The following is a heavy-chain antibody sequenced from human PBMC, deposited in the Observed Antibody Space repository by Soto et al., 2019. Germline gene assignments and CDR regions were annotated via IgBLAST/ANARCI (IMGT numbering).Heavy chain of an antibody. CDR2: IYYSGST. J-gene: IGHJ4*02. CDR3: ARLLYGDYFFFDY. D-gene: IGHD4-17*01. Sequence: PSETLSLTCTVSGGSISSGDYYWSWIRQPPGKGLEWIGYIYYSGSTYYNPSLKSRVTISVDTSKNQFSLKLSSVTAADTAVYYCARLLYGDYFFFDYWGQGTLVTVSS. CDR1: GGSISSGDYY. V-gene: IGHV4-30-4*01.